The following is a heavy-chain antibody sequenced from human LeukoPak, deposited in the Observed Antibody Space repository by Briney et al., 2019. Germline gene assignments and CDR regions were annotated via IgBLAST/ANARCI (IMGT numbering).Heavy chain of an antibody. CDR1: GGSISSYY. V-gene: IGHV4-59*01. Sequence: PSETLSLTCTVSGGSISSYYWSWIRQPPGKGLEWIGYIYYSGSTNYNPSLKGRVTISVDTSKNQFSLKLSSVTAADTAVYYCARYLGELDAFDIWGQGTMVTVSS. D-gene: IGHD1-7*01. J-gene: IGHJ3*02. CDR3: ARYLGELDAFDI. CDR2: IYYSGST.